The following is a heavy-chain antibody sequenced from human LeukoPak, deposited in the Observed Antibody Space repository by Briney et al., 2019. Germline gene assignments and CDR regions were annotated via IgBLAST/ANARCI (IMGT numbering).Heavy chain of an antibody. J-gene: IGHJ5*02. Sequence: PSETLSLTCTVSGGSISSSSYYWGWIRQPPGKGLEWIGSIYYSGSTYYNPSLKSRVTISVDTSKNQFSLKLSSVTAADTAVYYCVSGRYYGSGSQYNWFDPWGQGTLVTVSS. CDR2: IYYSGST. CDR1: GGSISSSSYY. D-gene: IGHD3-10*01. V-gene: IGHV4-39*01. CDR3: VSGRYYGSGSQYNWFDP.